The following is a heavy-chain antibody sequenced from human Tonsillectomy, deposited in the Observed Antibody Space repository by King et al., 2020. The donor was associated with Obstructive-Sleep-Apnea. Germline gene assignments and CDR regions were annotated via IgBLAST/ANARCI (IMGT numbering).Heavy chain of an antibody. V-gene: IGHV3-9*01. CDR3: AKDGSSSWVEYFHH. D-gene: IGHD6-13*01. Sequence: VQLVESGGGLVQPGRSLRLSCAASGFTFDDYAMHWGRQAPGKGLEWVSGISWNSVRRGYADSVKGRFTISRDNAKNSLYLQVNNPRAEDTALYYCAKDGSSSWVEYFHHGGQGTLVTVPS. CDR2: ISWNSVRR. CDR1: GFTFDDYA. J-gene: IGHJ1*01.